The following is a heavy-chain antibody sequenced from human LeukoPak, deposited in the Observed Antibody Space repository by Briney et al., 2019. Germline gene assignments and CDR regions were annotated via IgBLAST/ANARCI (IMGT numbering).Heavy chain of an antibody. CDR2: ISHSSSTI. CDR1: GFTFSSYS. Sequence: GGSLRLSCAASGFTFSSYSMNWVRQAPGKGLEWVSYISHSSSTICYADSVKGRFTISRDNAKKSLYLQMNSLRAEDSAVYYCARDRLHYGEYEKTFDYWGQGTLVTVSS. J-gene: IGHJ4*02. CDR3: ARDRLHYGEYEKTFDY. D-gene: IGHD4-17*01. V-gene: IGHV3-48*01.